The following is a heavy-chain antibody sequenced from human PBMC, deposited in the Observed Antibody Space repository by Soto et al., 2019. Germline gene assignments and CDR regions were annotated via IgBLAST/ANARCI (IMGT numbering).Heavy chain of an antibody. V-gene: IGHV3-9*01. CDR1: GFTFDDYA. CDR2: ISWNSGSI. D-gene: IGHD6-19*01. J-gene: IGHJ6*03. Sequence: EVQLVESGGGLVQPGRSLRLSCAASGFTFDDYAMHWVRQAPGKGLEWVSGISWNSGSIGYADSVKGRFTISRDNAKNSLYLQMNSLRAEDTALYYCAKDSFRKSSGWYRYMDFWGKGTTVTVSS. CDR3: AKDSFRKSSGWYRYMDF.